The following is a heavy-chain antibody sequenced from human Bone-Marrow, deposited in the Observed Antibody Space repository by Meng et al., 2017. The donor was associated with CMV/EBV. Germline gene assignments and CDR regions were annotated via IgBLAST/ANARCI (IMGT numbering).Heavy chain of an antibody. CDR3: ARDTYYYDSSGREPFDY. D-gene: IGHD3-22*01. CDR2: IYYSGST. V-gene: IGHV4-39*07. Sequence: SETLSLTCTVSGGSISSSSYYWGWIRQPPGKGLEWIGSIYYSGSTYYNPSLKSRVTISVDTSKNQFSLKLSSVTAADTAVYYCARDTYYYDSSGREPFDYWGQGTLVTVSS. J-gene: IGHJ4*02. CDR1: GGSISSSSYY.